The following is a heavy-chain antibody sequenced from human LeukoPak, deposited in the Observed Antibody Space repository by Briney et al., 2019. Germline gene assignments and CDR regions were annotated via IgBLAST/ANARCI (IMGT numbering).Heavy chain of an antibody. Sequence: KSSETLSLTCTVSGGSISSYYWSWIRQPPGKGLEWIGYIYYSGSTNYNPSLKSRVTISVDTSKNQFSLKLSSVTAADTAVYYCARTEWIQLSNWFDPWGQGTLVTVSS. CDR3: ARTEWIQLSNWFDP. CDR2: IYYSGST. D-gene: IGHD5-18*01. V-gene: IGHV4-59*01. J-gene: IGHJ5*02. CDR1: GGSISSYY.